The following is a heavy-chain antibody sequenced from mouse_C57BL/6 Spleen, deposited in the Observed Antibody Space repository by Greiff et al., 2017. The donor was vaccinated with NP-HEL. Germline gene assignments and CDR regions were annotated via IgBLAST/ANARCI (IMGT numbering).Heavy chain of an antibody. J-gene: IGHJ4*01. CDR2: IYWGDDK. V-gene: IGHV8-12*01. D-gene: IGHD2-4*01. Sequence: QVTLKESGPGILQSSQTLSLTCSFSGFSLSTSGMGVSWIRQPSGKGLVWLAHIYWGDDKRYNPFLKSRLTTSKDTSRNPVFLTITSVDSADTATYYCARRRPYDYDGVYAMDYWGQGTSVTVSS. CDR3: ARRRPYDYDGVYAMDY. CDR1: GFSLSTSGMG.